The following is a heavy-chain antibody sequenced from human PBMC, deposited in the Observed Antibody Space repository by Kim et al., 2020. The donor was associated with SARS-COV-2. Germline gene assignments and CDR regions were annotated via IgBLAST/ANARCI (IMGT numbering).Heavy chain of an antibody. V-gene: IGHV3-30-3*01. CDR3: AKDSRDVYNPHWYFDL. Sequence: GGSLRLSCAASGFTFTTYPMHWVRQAPGKGLEWVAVISYDGNNKYYTDSVKGRFTISRDDSRDALFLQMNSLRPEDTAMYYCAKDSRDVYNPHWYFDLWGRGTLVTVSS. D-gene: IGHD6-13*01. J-gene: IGHJ2*01. CDR1: GFTFTTYP. CDR2: ISYDGNNK.